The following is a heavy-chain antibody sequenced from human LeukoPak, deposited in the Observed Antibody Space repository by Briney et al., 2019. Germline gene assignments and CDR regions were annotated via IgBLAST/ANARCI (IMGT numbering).Heavy chain of an antibody. J-gene: IGHJ4*02. CDR1: GFTSSGYW. Sequence: GGSLRLSCAASGFTSSGYWTSWVRQPLGKGLEWVATIKQDGSERYYVDTVKGRFTISRDNATNSLYLHINSLRADETAVYYCARDLSTSRLAYWGQGRLVTVSS. CDR3: ARDLSTSRLAY. V-gene: IGHV3-7*03. D-gene: IGHD6-25*01. CDR2: IKQDGSER.